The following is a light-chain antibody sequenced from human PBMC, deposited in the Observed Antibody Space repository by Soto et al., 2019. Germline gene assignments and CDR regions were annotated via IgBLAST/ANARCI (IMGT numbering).Light chain of an antibody. V-gene: IGLV1-44*01. Sequence: QSVLTQPPSSSGTPGQRVTISCSGGSSNIGGSPVNWYQQLPGTAPKLLIHSNDRRPSGVPDRFSGSKSGTSASLAISGLQSEDAADYYCAAWDDSLNGPVFGTGTQLTVL. CDR1: SSNIGGSP. J-gene: IGLJ1*01. CDR2: SND. CDR3: AAWDDSLNGPV.